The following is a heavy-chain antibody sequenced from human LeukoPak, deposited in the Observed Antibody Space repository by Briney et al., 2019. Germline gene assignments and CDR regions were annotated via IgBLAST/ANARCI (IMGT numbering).Heavy chain of an antibody. CDR1: GYTFTGYY. V-gene: IGHV1-69*13. CDR2: IIPIFGTA. D-gene: IGHD3-22*01. J-gene: IGHJ5*02. CDR3: AREVTMIVVATPVWFDP. Sequence: SVKVSCKASGYTFTGYYMHWVRQAPGQGLEWMGGIIPIFGTANYAQKFQGRVTITADESTSTAYMELSSLRSEDTAVYYCAREVTMIVVATPVWFDPWGQGTLVTVSS.